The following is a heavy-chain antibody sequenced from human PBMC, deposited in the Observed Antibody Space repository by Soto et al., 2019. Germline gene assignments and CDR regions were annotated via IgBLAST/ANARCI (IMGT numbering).Heavy chain of an antibody. J-gene: IGHJ5*02. CDR2: ISYDGSNK. CDR3: ARDSLTPVIAGEYNWFDP. D-gene: IGHD6-13*01. V-gene: IGHV3-30-3*01. Sequence: QVQLVESGGGVVQPGRSLRLSCAASGFTFSSYAMHWVRQAPGKGLEWVAVISYDGSNKYYADSVKGRFTISRDNSKNTLYLQMNSLRAEDTAVYYCARDSLTPVIAGEYNWFDPWGQGTLVTVSS. CDR1: GFTFSSYA.